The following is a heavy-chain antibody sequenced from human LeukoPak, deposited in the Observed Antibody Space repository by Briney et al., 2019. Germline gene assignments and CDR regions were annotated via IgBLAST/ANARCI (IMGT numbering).Heavy chain of an antibody. CDR2: IYPGDSDT. CDR1: GYSFTKYW. J-gene: IGHJ4*02. V-gene: IGHV5-51*01. CDR3: ASQGASGPLDY. Sequence: GESLKFSCKGSGYSFTKYWIGWVRQMPGKGLEWMGIIYPGDSDTKYSPSFQGHVIFSADKSISTAYLEWSSLKASDTAMYYCASQGASGPLDYWGQGTVVTVSS.